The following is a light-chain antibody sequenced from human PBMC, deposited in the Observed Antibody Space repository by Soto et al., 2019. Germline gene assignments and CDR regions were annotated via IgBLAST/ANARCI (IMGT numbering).Light chain of an antibody. Sequence: EIVLTQSPGTLSLSPGERATLSCRASQSVSSSYLAWYQHKPGQAPGLLIYGASSRATGIPHRFSGSGSGTDFTLTISRLEPEDFAVYYCQQYGSSPPYSFGQGTKLEIK. CDR1: QSVSSSY. J-gene: IGKJ2*01. CDR2: GAS. CDR3: QQYGSSPPYS. V-gene: IGKV3-20*01.